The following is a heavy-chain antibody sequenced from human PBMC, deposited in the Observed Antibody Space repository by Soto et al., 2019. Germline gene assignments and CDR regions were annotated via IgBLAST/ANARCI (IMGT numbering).Heavy chain of an antibody. CDR3: AREHSYGSCGMDV. D-gene: IGHD5-18*01. Sequence: SLKISCKASLGTFSRYAISWVRQAPGQGLEWMGGIIPIFGIANSAQKFQGTVTITAGASTSTAYMELSSLRSEDTAACYCAREHSYGSCGMDVWGQGTTVTVSS. V-gene: IGHV1-69*13. CDR2: IIPIFGIA. CDR1: LGTFSRYA. J-gene: IGHJ6*02.